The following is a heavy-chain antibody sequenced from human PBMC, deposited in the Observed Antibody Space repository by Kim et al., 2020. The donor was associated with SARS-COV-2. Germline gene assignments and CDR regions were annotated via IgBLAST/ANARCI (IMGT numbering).Heavy chain of an antibody. J-gene: IGHJ6*02. D-gene: IGHD6-6*01. V-gene: IGHV4-4*07. Sequence: SETLSLTCTVSGGSISSYYWSWIRQPAGKGLEWIGRIYTSGSTNYNPSLKSRVTMSVDTSKNQFSLKLSSVTAADTAVYYCARDRSIAARAYYYYGMDVWGQGTTVTVSS. CDR3: ARDRSIAARAYYYYGMDV. CDR2: IYTSGST. CDR1: GGSISSYY.